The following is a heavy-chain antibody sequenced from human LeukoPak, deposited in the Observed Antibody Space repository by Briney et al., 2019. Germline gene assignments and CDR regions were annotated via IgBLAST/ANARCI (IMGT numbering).Heavy chain of an antibody. CDR3: ARVLLWFGEQRYNWFDP. Sequence: KPSETLSLTCTVSGGSISSYYWSWIRQPPGKGLEWIGYIYYSGSTNYNPSLKSRVTISVGTSKNQFSLKLSSVTAADTAVYYCARVLLWFGEQRYNWFDPWGQGTLVTVSS. J-gene: IGHJ5*02. CDR1: GGSISSYY. CDR2: IYYSGST. V-gene: IGHV4-59*01. D-gene: IGHD3-10*01.